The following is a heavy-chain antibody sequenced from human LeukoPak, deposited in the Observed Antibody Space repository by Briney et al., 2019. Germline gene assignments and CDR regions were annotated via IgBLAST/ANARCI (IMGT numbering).Heavy chain of an antibody. Sequence: SVKVSCKASGVTFSNYAISWVRQAPGQGLEWMGGIIPMFSAADYAQKFQDRVTITADESTSTAYMELRSLRSEDTAVYYCARVKESAPVAAAVPYYFDRWGQGTLVTV. CDR2: IIPMFSAA. V-gene: IGHV1-69*13. CDR1: GVTFSNYA. J-gene: IGHJ4*02. CDR3: ARVKESAPVAAAVPYYFDR. D-gene: IGHD2-2*01.